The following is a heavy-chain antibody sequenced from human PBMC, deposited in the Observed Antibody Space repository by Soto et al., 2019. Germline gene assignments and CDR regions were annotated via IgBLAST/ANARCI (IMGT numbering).Heavy chain of an antibody. Sequence: TLSLPCTVSAGTIRSGGYYGSWIRHHQRKGLEWIGYIYYSGSTYYNPSLKSRVTISVDTSKNQFSLKLSSVTAADTAVYYCARYDEYFVILTVYYNADAF. D-gene: IGHD3-9*01. CDR2: IYYSGST. CDR3: ARYDEYFVILTVYYNADAF. V-gene: IGHV4-31*03. J-gene: IGHJ3*01. CDR1: AGTIRSGGYY.